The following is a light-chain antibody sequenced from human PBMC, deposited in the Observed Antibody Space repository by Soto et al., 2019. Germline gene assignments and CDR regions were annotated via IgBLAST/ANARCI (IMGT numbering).Light chain of an antibody. CDR2: GAS. Sequence: DIQMTQSPSSLSASVGDRVTITFRAIQGIANYLNWYQQKPGKAPKLLIYGASSLQSGVPSKFSGSGSGTDFTLTISSLQPEDFATYYCQQSFNNPRTFGQGTKVDIK. CDR1: QGIANY. V-gene: IGKV1-39*01. CDR3: QQSFNNPRT. J-gene: IGKJ1*01.